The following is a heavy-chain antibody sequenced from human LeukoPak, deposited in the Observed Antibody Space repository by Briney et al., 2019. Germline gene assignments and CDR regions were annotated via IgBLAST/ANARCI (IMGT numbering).Heavy chain of an antibody. CDR3: ARGYCSSTSCYKEGPNLDP. Sequence: VASVKVSCKASGYTFTSYGISWVRQAPGQGLEWMGWNSAYNGNTNYAQKLQGRVTMTTDTSTSTAYMELRSLRSDDTAVYYCARGYCSSTSCYKEGPNLDPWGQGTLVTVSS. CDR1: GYTFTSYG. V-gene: IGHV1-18*01. CDR2: NSAYNGNT. D-gene: IGHD2-2*02. J-gene: IGHJ5*02.